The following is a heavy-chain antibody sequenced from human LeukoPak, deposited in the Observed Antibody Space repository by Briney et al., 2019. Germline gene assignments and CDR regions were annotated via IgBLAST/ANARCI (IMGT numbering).Heavy chain of an antibody. CDR2: INHSGST. J-gene: IGHJ6*02. CDR3: ARGLGSSWWPFYYYGMDV. Sequence: SETLSLTCAVYGGSFSGYYWSWNRQPPGKGLEWIGEINHSGSTNYNPSLKSRVTIPVDTSKNQFSLKLSSVTAADTAVYYCARGLGSSWWPFYYYGMDVWGQGTTVTVSS. CDR1: GGSFSGYY. V-gene: IGHV4-34*01. D-gene: IGHD6-13*01.